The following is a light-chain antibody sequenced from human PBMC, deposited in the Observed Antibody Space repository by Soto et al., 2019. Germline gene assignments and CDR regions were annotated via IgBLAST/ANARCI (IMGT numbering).Light chain of an antibody. V-gene: IGKV1-27*01. CDR1: QDISNF. CDR3: QQYSSSRT. Sequence: DIQMTQSPSSLSAFVGDTVTITCRASQDISNFLAWYQQKPGKVPKLLIYAASTLQSGVPSRFSGSGSGTDFTLTITRLEPEDFAMYYCQQYSSSRTFGQGTKVDIK. J-gene: IGKJ1*01. CDR2: AAS.